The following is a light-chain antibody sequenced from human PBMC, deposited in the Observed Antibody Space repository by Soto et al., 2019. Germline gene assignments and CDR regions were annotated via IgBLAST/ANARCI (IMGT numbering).Light chain of an antibody. CDR3: SSYTTSSTVV. V-gene: IGLV2-14*03. CDR1: ISDVGGYNF. Sequence: QSVLTQPSSLFGSPGQSITISCTGTISDVGGYNFVSWYQQLPGKAPKLMIYEVTSRPSGVSNRFSGSKSGNTASLTISGLQPEDEAEYYCSSYTTSSTVVFRTGTKVTVL. J-gene: IGLJ1*01. CDR2: EVT.